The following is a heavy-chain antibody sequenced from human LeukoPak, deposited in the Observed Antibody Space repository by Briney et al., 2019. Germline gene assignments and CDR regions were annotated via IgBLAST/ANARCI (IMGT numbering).Heavy chain of an antibody. CDR1: GGSLSNYY. CDR2: IYYSGST. CDR3: ARVTGADCSGGSCYSGSYYFDY. J-gene: IGHJ4*02. Sequence: SETLSLTCTVSGGSLSNYYWSWIRQPPGKGLEWIGYIYYSGSTNYNPSLKSRVTISVDTSNNQFSLNLTSVTAADTAVYYCARVTGADCSGGSCYSGSYYFDYWGQGTLVTVSS. V-gene: IGHV4-59*01. D-gene: IGHD2-15*01.